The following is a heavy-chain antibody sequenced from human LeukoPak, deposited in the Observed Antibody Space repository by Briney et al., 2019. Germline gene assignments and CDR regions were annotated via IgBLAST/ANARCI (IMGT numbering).Heavy chain of an antibody. D-gene: IGHD4-11*01. CDR2: ISYDGSNK. V-gene: IGHV3-30*01. J-gene: IGHJ5*02. CDR3: AGGPRTTTRVAGWFDP. CDR1: GFTFSSYA. Sequence: PGRSLRLSCAASGFTFSSYAMHWVRQAPGKGLEWVAAISYDGSNKYYADSVKGRFTISRDNSKNTLYLQMNSLRAEDTAVYYCAGGPRTTTRVAGWFDPWGQGTLVTVSS.